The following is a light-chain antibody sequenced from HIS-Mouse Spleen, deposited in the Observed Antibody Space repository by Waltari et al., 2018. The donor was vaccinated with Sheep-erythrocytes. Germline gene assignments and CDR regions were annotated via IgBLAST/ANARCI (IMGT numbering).Light chain of an antibody. J-gene: IGLJ1*01. Sequence: QSALTQPRSVSGSPGQSVTISCTGTSSDVGGYNYVSWYQQPPGKAPKLRISDVSKRPSGVPDRFSGSKSGNTASLTISGLQAEDEADYYCCSYAGSYNHVFATGTKVTVL. V-gene: IGLV2-11*01. CDR3: CSYAGSYNHV. CDR2: DVS. CDR1: SSDVGGYNY.